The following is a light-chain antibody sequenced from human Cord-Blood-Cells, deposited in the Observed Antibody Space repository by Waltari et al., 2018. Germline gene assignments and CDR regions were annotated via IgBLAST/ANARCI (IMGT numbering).Light chain of an antibody. CDR3: CSYAGSSTFEV. CDR1: SSDVGSYNL. V-gene: IGLV2-23*03. Sequence: QSALTQPASVSGSPGQSITISCTGTSSDVGSYNLVSCYQQPPGKAPNLMIYEGSKRPSGVSNRFSGSKSGNTASLTISGLQAEDEADYYCCSYAGSSTFEVFGGGTKLTVL. CDR2: EGS. J-gene: IGLJ2*01.